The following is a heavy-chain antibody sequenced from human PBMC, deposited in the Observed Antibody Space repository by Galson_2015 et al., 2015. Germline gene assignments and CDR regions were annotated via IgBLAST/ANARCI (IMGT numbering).Heavy chain of an antibody. D-gene: IGHD6-13*01. CDR1: GYSFTSYW. CDR3: ARHVVAAATSYYYYGMDV. V-gene: IGHV5-51*01. Sequence: QSGAEVKKPGESLKISCKGSGYSFTSYWIGWVRQMPGKGLEWMGIIYPGDSDTRYSPSFQGQVTISADKSISTAYLQWSSLKASDTAMYYCARHVVAAATSYYYYGMDVWGQGTTVTVSS. J-gene: IGHJ6*02. CDR2: IYPGDSDT.